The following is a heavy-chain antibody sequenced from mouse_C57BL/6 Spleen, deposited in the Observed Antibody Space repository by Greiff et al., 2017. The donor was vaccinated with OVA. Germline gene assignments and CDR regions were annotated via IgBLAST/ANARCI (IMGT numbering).Heavy chain of an antibody. CDR3: ERGAEKYGSSHWYLDV. J-gene: IGHJ1*03. V-gene: IGHV1-47*01. CDR1: GYTFTTYP. CDR2: FHPYNDDT. Sequence: QVQLKQSGAELVKPGASVKMSCKASGYTFTTYPIEWMKQNHGKSLEWIGNFHPYNDDTKYNEKFKGKATLTVEKSSSTVYLELSRLTSDDSAFFYCERGAEKYGSSHWYLDVWGTGTTVTGAS. D-gene: IGHD1-1*01.